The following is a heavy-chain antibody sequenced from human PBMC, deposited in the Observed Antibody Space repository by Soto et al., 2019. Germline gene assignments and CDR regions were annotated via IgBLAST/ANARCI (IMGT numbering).Heavy chain of an antibody. D-gene: IGHD3-10*01. CDR3: AYRGWFAAGHPNGFDP. CDR2: IYWDHDE. J-gene: IGHJ5*01. CDR1: GFSLTSTGAA. V-gene: IGHV2-5*02. Sequence: QITLKESGPTLVKPTQTLTLTCTFSGFSLTSTGAAVGWIRQPPGKALEWLAMIYWDHDERYTPSLRSRLTITKDTSKNQVALTMTDMDPVDAATYYCAYRGWFAAGHPNGFDPWGQGILVTVSS.